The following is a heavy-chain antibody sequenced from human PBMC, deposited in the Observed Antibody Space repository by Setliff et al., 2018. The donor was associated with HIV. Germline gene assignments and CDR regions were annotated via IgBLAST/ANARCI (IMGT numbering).Heavy chain of an antibody. D-gene: IGHD3-3*01. CDR1: GGSITNGGYY. CDR3: ARVASYDFWSGYLHYFDY. CDR2: IYTSGST. Sequence: PSETLSLTCTVSGGSITNGGYYWSWIRQPAGKGLEWIGHIYTSGSTNFNPSLKSRVTISMDMSKNQFSLKLTSLTAADTAVYYCARVASYDFWSGYLHYFDYWGQGTPVTVSS. V-gene: IGHV4-61*09. J-gene: IGHJ4*02.